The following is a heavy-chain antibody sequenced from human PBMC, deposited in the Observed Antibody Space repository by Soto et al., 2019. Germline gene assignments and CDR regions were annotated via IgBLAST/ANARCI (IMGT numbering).Heavy chain of an antibody. Sequence: PGGSLRLSCAASGFTFSNACITWVRQAPGKGLEWVSAISGSGGSTYYADSVKGRFTISRDNSKNTLYLQMNSLRVEDTAVYYCASVVSGSIDYWGQGTLVTVSS. CDR2: ISGSGGST. CDR3: ASVVSGSIDY. V-gene: IGHV3-23*01. D-gene: IGHD3-22*01. J-gene: IGHJ4*02. CDR1: GFTFSNAC.